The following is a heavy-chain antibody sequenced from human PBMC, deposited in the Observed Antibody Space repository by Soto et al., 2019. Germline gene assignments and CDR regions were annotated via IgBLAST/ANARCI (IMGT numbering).Heavy chain of an antibody. V-gene: IGHV3-48*01. D-gene: IGHD3-3*01. CDR1: GFTFSSYS. CDR3: ARIGFYDFWSGYESPMDV. J-gene: IGHJ6*03. Sequence: EVQLVESGGGLVQPGGSLRLSCAASGFTFSSYSMNWVRQAPGKGLERVSFISSSGTTIYYADSVKGRFTISRDNANNSLYLQMNSLRAEDTAVYYCARIGFYDFWSGYESPMDVWGKGTTVTVSS. CDR2: ISSSGTTI.